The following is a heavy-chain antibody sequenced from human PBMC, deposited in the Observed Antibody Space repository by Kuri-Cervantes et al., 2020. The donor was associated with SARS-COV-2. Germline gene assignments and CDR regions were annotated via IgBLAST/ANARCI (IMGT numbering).Heavy chain of an antibody. D-gene: IGHD3-3*01. CDR3: ARLDGVELWLRSLYYMDV. V-gene: IGHV3-21*01. CDR1: GFFLSAYN. CDR2: ISSKSSYR. Sequence: GESLKISCAASGFFLSAYNMNWVRQAPGRGLEWVSSISSKSSYRYYADSVKGRFTMSRDDGRNSLYLQMNSLRAEDTAVYYCARLDGVELWLRSLYYMDVWGKGTSVTVSS. J-gene: IGHJ6*03.